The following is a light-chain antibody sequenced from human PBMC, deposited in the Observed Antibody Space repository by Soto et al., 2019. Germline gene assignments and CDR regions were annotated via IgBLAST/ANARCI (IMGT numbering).Light chain of an antibody. J-gene: IGKJ4*01. CDR3: QQYYDCPPLI. V-gene: IGKV3-15*01. CDR2: GAS. Sequence: EIVMTQSPATLSVSPGERATLSCRASRNINRELAWYQQKPGQAPRLLISGASTRATGIPARFSGSGSGTEFTLTISSLQSEDFAVYYCQQYYDCPPLIFGGGTKVEIK. CDR1: RNINRE.